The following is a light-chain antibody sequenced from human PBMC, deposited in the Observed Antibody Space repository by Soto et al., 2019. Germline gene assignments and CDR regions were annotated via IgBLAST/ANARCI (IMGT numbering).Light chain of an antibody. Sequence: DIQMTQSPSSLSASIGDRVTITCRANQHISNYVNWYQQRPGKAPRVLIFSASTLQSGVPSRFIGSGSGTEFSLTFTSLQPGDSATFYCQQYSSYPWTFGRGTKVYI. J-gene: IGKJ1*01. CDR2: SAS. CDR3: QQYSSYPWT. V-gene: IGKV1-39*01. CDR1: QHISNY.